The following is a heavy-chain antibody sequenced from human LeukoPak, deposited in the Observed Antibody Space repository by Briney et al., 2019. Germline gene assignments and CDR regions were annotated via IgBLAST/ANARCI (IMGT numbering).Heavy chain of an antibody. D-gene: IGHD3-22*01. CDR2: ITGSGAST. Sequence: GGDLRLSCAASGFTFSSYAMSWVRQAPGKGLEWVSSITGSGASTYYADSVKGRFTISRDNSKNTLYLQMNSLRAGDTAVYYCAKLDYYDSHWGQGTLVTVSS. CDR3: AKLDYYDSH. V-gene: IGHV3-23*01. CDR1: GFTFSSYA. J-gene: IGHJ4*02.